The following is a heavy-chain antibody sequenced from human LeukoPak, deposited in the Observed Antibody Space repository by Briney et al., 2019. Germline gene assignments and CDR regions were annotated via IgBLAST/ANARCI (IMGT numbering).Heavy chain of an antibody. D-gene: IGHD5-18*01. CDR1: GLTFSNYG. CDR3: AKDFGYTYTSYLHDY. Sequence: PGGSLRLSCAVSGLTFSNYGMHWVRQAPGKGLEWVAFIRYDGSNKYYADSVKGRFTISRDNSQNTLYLQMNSLRAEDTAVYFCAKDFGYTYTSYLHDYWGQGTLVTVSS. J-gene: IGHJ4*02. CDR2: IRYDGSNK. V-gene: IGHV3-30*02.